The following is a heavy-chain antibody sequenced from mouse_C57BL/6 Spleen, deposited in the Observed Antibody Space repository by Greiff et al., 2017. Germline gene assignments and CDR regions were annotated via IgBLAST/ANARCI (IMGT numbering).Heavy chain of an antibody. J-gene: IGHJ3*01. D-gene: IGHD3-2*02. V-gene: IGHV1-82*01. CDR2: IYPGDGDT. CDR3: ARGGSSGPWFAY. CDR1: GYAFSSSW. Sequence: QVQLQQSGPELVKPGASVKISCKASGYAFSSSWMNWVKQRPGKGLEWIGRIYPGDGDTNYNGKFKGKATLTADKSSSTAYMQLSSLTSEDSAVYFCARGGSSGPWFAYWGQGTLVTVSA.